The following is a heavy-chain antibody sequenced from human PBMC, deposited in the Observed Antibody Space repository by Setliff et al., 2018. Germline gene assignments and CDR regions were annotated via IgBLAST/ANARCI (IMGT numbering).Heavy chain of an antibody. J-gene: IGHJ4*02. CDR2: VFPADSDT. V-gene: IGHV5-51*01. CDR1: GYRFTSNW. Sequence: GESLTISCKGTGYRFTSNWVAWVRQMPGKGLEWMGIVFPADSDTRYSPSFQGQVTISADKSISTAYLQWSSLKASDTAIYYCARHFRNWYFDYWGQGTLVTVSS. CDR3: ARHFRNWYFDY. D-gene: IGHD1-1*01.